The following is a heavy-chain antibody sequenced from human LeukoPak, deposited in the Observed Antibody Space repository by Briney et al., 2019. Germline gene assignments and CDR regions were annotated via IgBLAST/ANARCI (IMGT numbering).Heavy chain of an antibody. CDR1: GFTFSSYA. CDR2: MSGRGNIT. Sequence: GGSLRLSCAASGFTFSSYAMSWVRQAPGKGLEWVSAMSGRGNITNYVDSVKGRFTISRDNSKNTLYLQMNSLRAEDTAVYYCAKVADHALQYYFDYWGQGTLDTVSS. V-gene: IGHV3-23*01. CDR3: AKVADHALQYYFDY. J-gene: IGHJ4*02. D-gene: IGHD5-24*01.